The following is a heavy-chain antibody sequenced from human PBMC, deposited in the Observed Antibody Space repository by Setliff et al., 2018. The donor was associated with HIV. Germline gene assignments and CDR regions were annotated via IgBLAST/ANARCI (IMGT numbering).Heavy chain of an antibody. J-gene: IGHJ4*02. CDR1: GFAFTNYG. CDR2: ISAYSGET. Sequence: ASVKVSCKTSGFAFTNYGFTWVRQAPGQGLEWMGWISAYSGETFSTLKFRDRVTLTTDTSTNTAHMELGSLTYGDTAVYFCARGWDYGVRKPEDWGQGTLVTVS. D-gene: IGHD3-10*01. V-gene: IGHV1-18*01. CDR3: ARGWDYGVRKPED.